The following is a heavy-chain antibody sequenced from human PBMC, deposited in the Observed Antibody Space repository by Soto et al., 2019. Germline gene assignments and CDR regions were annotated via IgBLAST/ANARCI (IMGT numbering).Heavy chain of an antibody. CDR2: SDYSGST. CDR1: GGSISSGGYY. Sequence: QVQLQESGPGLVKPSQTLSLICTISGGSISSGGYYWSWIRQHPGKGLEWIGYSDYSGSTYYNPSLKSRVTISLDTSKNQFSLKLSSVTAADTAVSYCARDGGITAVKDWGKGTLVTVSS. CDR3: ARDGGITAVKD. V-gene: IGHV4-31*03. J-gene: IGHJ4*02. D-gene: IGHD3-16*01.